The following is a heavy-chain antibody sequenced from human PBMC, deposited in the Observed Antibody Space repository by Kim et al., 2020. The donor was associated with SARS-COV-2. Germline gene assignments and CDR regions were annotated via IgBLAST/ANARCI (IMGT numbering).Heavy chain of an antibody. CDR3: ARVFGSGGYYVDY. Sequence: SETLSLTCTVSGGSISSSSHYWAWIRQPPGKGLEWIGKIFYSGNTYYKPSLKSRVTISIDTSKNQLSLKLSSVTAADTAVYYCARVFGSGGYYVDYWGQG. V-gene: IGHV4-39*01. D-gene: IGHD1-26*01. CDR1: GGSISSSSHY. J-gene: IGHJ4*02. CDR2: IFYSGNT.